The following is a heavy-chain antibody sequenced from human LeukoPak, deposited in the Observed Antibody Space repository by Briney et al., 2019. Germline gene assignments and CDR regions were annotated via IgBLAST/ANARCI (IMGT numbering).Heavy chain of an antibody. V-gene: IGHV3-23*01. D-gene: IGHD3-22*01. J-gene: IGHJ4*02. CDR3: AKDRDCYDSGLHY. CDR2: ISGDGITV. Sequence: GGSLRLSCAASGFTFSSSALSWVRQAPGKGLEWVSAISGDGITVFYADSVKGRFTISRDNSKNTLFLQMYSLRAEDTAVYYCAKDRDCYDSGLHYWGQGTLVTVSS. CDR1: GFTFSSSA.